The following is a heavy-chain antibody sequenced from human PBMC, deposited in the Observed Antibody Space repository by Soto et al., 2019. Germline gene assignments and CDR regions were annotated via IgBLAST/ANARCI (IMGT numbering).Heavy chain of an antibody. CDR1: GFTFSDYA. D-gene: IGHD6-6*01. J-gene: IGHJ4*02. CDR2: ISAGGGAT. CDR3: AKGIEYSSSGSYYFDY. V-gene: IGHV3-23*01. Sequence: GGSLSLSCVASGFTFSDYALSWVRQAPAKGLEWVSGISAGGGATYYADSVKGRFSISRDNSKNTLYLQMNSLRAEDTAVYYCAKGIEYSSSGSYYFDYWGQGTLVTVSS.